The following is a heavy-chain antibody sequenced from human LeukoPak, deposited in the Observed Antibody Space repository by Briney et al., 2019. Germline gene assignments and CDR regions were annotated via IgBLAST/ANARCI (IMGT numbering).Heavy chain of an antibody. CDR3: AKAGDPVTVTKLDY. CDR2: IGGSGSST. V-gene: IGHV3-23*01. D-gene: IGHD4-17*01. Sequence: PGGSLRLSCAAAGFTFSSYAMNWVRQAPGKGLEWVSVIGGSGSSTYYADSVKGRFTISRDNSKNTLYLEMNSLRAEDTAVYYCAKAGDPVTVTKLDYWGQGTLVTVSS. J-gene: IGHJ4*02. CDR1: GFTFSSYA.